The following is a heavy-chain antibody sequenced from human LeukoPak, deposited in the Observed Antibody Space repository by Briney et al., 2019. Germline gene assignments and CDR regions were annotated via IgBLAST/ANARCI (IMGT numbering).Heavy chain of an antibody. D-gene: IGHD5-12*01. Sequence: GESLKISWKGSGYRFTTHRVGWVPQIPGIGLGLVRIIHSGDSDTRYSPSFQGQVTSSADKSTSTASLQWSSLKASDTAMYYCARHPPEAPIWPDSFDIWGQGTMVTVSS. J-gene: IGHJ3*02. CDR1: GYRFTTHR. CDR2: IHSGDSDT. V-gene: IGHV5-51*01. CDR3: ARHPPEAPIWPDSFDI.